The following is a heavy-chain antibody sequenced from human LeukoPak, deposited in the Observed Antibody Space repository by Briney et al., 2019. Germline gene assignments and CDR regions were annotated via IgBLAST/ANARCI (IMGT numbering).Heavy chain of an antibody. CDR2: ISSSGSTI. CDR1: GFTFSDYY. Sequence: GGSLRLSCAASGFTFSDYYMSWIRQAPGKGLEWVSYISSSGSTIYYADSVKGRFTISRDNAKNSLYPQMNSLRAEDTAVYYCARVRYYDSSGYYYDSAWGDYWGQGTLVTVSS. V-gene: IGHV3-11*01. J-gene: IGHJ4*02. D-gene: IGHD3-22*01. CDR3: ARVRYYDSSGYYYDSAWGDY.